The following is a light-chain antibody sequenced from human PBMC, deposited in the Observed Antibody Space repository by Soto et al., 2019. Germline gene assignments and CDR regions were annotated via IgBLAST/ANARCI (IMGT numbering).Light chain of an antibody. CDR1: QSVLYNSNNKNH. CDR2: GAS. J-gene: IGKJ2*01. V-gene: IGKV4-1*01. CDR3: QQYYSIPFT. Sequence: DFVMTQAPDSLAVSLGERSTINCKSSQSVLYNSNNKNHLGWFQQKPGHPPKLLIYGASFRPSGVHDRFSGSGSGTDFTLTISSLKAEDVAVYYCQQYYSIPFTFGQGTKLEI.